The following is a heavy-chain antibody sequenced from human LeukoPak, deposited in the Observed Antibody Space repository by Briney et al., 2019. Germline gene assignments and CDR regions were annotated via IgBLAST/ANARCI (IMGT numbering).Heavy chain of an antibody. CDR3: AKDPRFGGQQLYNWFDP. D-gene: IGHD6-13*01. Sequence: GGSLRLSCAASGFTFDEYGMNWVRQAPGKGLEWVSAISGSGGSTYYADSVKGRFTISRDNSKNSLYLQMNSLRAEDTAVYYCAKDPRFGGQQLYNWFDPWGQGTLVTVSS. CDR1: GFTFDEYG. CDR2: ISGSGGST. J-gene: IGHJ5*02. V-gene: IGHV3-23*01.